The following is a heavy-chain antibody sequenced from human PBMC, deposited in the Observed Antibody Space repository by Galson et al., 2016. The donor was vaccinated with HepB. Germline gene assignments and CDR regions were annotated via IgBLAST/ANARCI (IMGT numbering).Heavy chain of an antibody. CDR2: MNPYSGGI. J-gene: IGHJ6*02. Sequence: SVKVSCKVSGYTVFSADINWVRQATGQGLEWMGWMNPYSGGIGFAEEFQGRLSMSWNTSTSTAYMELSSLRSDDTAVYYCAKGRFHYTMDVWGQGTTVTVSS. CDR1: GYTVFSAD. CDR3: AKGRFHYTMDV. V-gene: IGHV1-8*01.